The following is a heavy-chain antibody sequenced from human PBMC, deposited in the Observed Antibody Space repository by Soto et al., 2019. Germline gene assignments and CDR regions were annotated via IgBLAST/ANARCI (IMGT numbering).Heavy chain of an antibody. CDR3: AREYCSGGSCPAFEGNWFDP. CDR1: GGSISSSSYY. Sequence: SETLSLTCTVSGGSISSSSYYWGWIRQPPGKGLEWIGSIYYSGSTYYNPSLKSRVTISVDTSKNRFSLTLSSVTAADTAVYYCAREYCSGGSCPAFEGNWFDPWGQGTLVTVSS. CDR2: IYYSGST. V-gene: IGHV4-39*02. J-gene: IGHJ5*02. D-gene: IGHD2-15*01.